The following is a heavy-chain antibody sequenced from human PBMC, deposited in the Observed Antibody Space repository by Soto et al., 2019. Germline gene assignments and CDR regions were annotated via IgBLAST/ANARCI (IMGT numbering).Heavy chain of an antibody. CDR2: IYHSGST. Sequence: NLSETLSLTCAVSGGSISSSNWWSWVRQPPGKGLEWIGEIYHSGSTNYNPSLKSRVTISVDKSKNQFSLKLSSVTAADTAVYYCARAHPELRHFDYWGQGTLVTVSS. CDR1: GGSISSSNW. J-gene: IGHJ4*02. CDR3: ARAHPELRHFDY. V-gene: IGHV4-4*02. D-gene: IGHD1-7*01.